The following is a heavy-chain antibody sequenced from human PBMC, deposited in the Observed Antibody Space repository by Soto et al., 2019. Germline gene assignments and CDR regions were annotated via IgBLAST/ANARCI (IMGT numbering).Heavy chain of an antibody. V-gene: IGHV4-39*01. D-gene: IGHD3-10*01. CDR1: GGSISSSSYY. CDR2: IYYSGST. CDR3: ARHSLDRITMVRGVPAGNEYNWFDP. Sequence: QLQLQESGPGLVKPSETLSLTCTVSGGSISSSSYYWGWIRQPPGKGLEWIGSIYYSGSTYYNPSLKSRVTISVDTSKNQFSLKLSSVTAADTAVYYCARHSLDRITMVRGVPAGNEYNWFDPWGQGTLVTVSS. J-gene: IGHJ5*02.